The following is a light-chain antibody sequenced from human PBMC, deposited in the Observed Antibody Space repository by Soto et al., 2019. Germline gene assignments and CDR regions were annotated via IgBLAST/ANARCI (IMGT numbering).Light chain of an antibody. CDR3: QQYGTSPFT. J-gene: IGKJ2*01. CDR1: QSVSSNY. Sequence: EIVLTQSPDTLSLSPGERATLSCRASQSVSSNYVAWYQQKPGQAPRLLTHGSSSRATGVPDRFSGRGSGTTFTLVISRLEHEDFAVYYCQQYGTSPFTFGQGTKVEI. V-gene: IGKV3-20*01. CDR2: GSS.